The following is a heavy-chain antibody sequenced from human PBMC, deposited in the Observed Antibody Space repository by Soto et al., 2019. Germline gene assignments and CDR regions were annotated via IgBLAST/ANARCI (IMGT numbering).Heavy chain of an antibody. CDR1: GFTFSSYA. Sequence: GGSLRLSCAASGFTFSSYAMSWVRQAPGKGLEWVSAISGRDGSTYHADSVKGRFTITRDNSKNALYLQMNSLRGEDTAVYYCAKVLYSSSWYSEDYYYYGMDVWGQGTTVTVSS. D-gene: IGHD6-13*01. V-gene: IGHV3-23*01. CDR3: AKVLYSSSWYSEDYYYYGMDV. CDR2: ISGRDGST. J-gene: IGHJ6*02.